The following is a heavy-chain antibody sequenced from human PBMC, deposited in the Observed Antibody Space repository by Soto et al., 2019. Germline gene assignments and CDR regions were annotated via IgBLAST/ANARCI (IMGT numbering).Heavy chain of an antibody. CDR2: IWFDGSKK. V-gene: IGHV3-33*01. CDR3: ARDPASVGYHFDL. Sequence: ESGGGVVQPGRSLKLSCAASGFSFSTYGFHWVRQAPGKGPEWVAVIWFDGSKKYYADSVEGRFTISRDNSKNTLFLQRNTLRDEDTAVYYCARDPASVGYHFDLWGQGTLVTVSS. CDR1: GFSFSTYG. D-gene: IGHD6-13*01. J-gene: IGHJ4*02.